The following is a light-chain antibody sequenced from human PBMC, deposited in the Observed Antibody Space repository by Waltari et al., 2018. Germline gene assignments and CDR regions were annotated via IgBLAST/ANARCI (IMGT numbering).Light chain of an antibody. V-gene: IGKV3-20*01. Sequence: EIVLTQSPGTLSLSPGERATLSCRASQNIEGGYLGWYQQTPGQAPRLLVFGASSMATGIPDRFRGSGSGTDFTLTFSALGPEDFAVYYCQQYGTSPWTFGQGT. J-gene: IGKJ1*01. CDR1: QNIEGGY. CDR3: QQYGTSPWT. CDR2: GAS.